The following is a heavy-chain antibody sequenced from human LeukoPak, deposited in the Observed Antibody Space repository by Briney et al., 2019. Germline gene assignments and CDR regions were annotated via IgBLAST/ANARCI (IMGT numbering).Heavy chain of an antibody. D-gene: IGHD1-7*01. J-gene: IGHJ2*01. CDR2: INVAGDK. Sequence: AGSLTLSCAASGFTVSKHDVHWDRQVQGKGMEWISAINVAGDKYSYNSVKGRFTVSRDNARNSVHLQMTSLRAGDTAVYHCTREPDVWGTWYFDLWGRGTQVTVSS. CDR3: TREPDVWGTWYFDL. CDR1: GFTVSKHD. V-gene: IGHV3-13*01.